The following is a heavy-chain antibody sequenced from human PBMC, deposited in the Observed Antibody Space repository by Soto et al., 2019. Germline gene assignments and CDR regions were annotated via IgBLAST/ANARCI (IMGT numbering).Heavy chain of an antibody. CDR3: ARAVKDIVVVPAAH. J-gene: IGHJ4*02. V-gene: IGHV3-53*04. CDR2: IYSGGST. D-gene: IGHD2-2*01. Sequence: GGSLRLSCAASGFTVSSNYMSWVRQAPGKGLEWVSVIYSGGSTYYADSVKGRFTISRHNSKNTLYLQMNSLRAEDTAVYYCARAVKDIVVVPAAHWGQGTLVTVSS. CDR1: GFTVSSNY.